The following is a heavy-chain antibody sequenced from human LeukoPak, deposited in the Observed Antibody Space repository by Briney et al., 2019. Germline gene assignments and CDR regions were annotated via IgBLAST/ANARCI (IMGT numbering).Heavy chain of an antibody. CDR2: IISISSYI. J-gene: IGHJ6*02. V-gene: IGHV3-21*01. CDR1: VFTFSTYS. Sequence: GGSLRLSCAASVFTFSTYSMNWVRQAPGQGLEWVSSIISISSYIYYADSLKGGFTISRDNANTSLCLPMNSLRAAHTAVYYCARALFGKLLDGMDVWGQGTTVTVSS. CDR3: ARALFGKLLDGMDV. D-gene: IGHD3-10*02.